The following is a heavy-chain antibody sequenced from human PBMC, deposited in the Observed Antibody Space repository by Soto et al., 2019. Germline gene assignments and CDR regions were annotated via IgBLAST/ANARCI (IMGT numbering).Heavy chain of an antibody. D-gene: IGHD6-6*01. Sequence: EVHLLESGGGLVQPGGSLRLSCAASGFTFSNYAMSWVRQAPGKGLEWVSAISSSGGSTYYPDSVKGRFTISRDNSKNTLFLQMNSLRAADTAVYYCTNRKLPTRPWGPAFDVWGQGTMVTVSS. CDR2: ISSSGGST. J-gene: IGHJ3*01. CDR3: TNRKLPTRPWGPAFDV. V-gene: IGHV3-23*01. CDR1: GFTFSNYA.